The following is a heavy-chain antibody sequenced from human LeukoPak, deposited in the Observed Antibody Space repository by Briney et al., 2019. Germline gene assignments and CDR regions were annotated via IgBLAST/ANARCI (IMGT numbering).Heavy chain of an antibody. CDR2: ISSSSTTI. V-gene: IGHV3-48*01. CDR3: ARGPDQGRGFDF. CDR1: GFTFSSYS. J-gene: IGHJ4*02. D-gene: IGHD1-26*01. Sequence: GGSLRLSCAASGFTFSSYSMNWVRQAPGKGLEWVSYISSSSTTIYYADSVKGRFTISRHNAKNSLYLQMNSLRVEDTAVYYCARGPDQGRGFDFWGQGTLVTASS.